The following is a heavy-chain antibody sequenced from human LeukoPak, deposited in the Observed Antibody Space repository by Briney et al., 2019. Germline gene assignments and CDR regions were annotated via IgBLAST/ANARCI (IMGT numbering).Heavy chain of an antibody. D-gene: IGHD3-22*01. CDR3: AKWSNNYYDSSGIDY. J-gene: IGHJ4*02. CDR2: ISGSGGST. Sequence: GGSLRLSCAASGFTFRSYAMSWVRQAPGKGLEWVSAISGSGGSTYYADSVKGRFTISRDNSKNTLYLQMNSLRAEDTAVYYCAKWSNNYYDSSGIDYWGQGTLVTVSS. V-gene: IGHV3-23*01. CDR1: GFTFRSYA.